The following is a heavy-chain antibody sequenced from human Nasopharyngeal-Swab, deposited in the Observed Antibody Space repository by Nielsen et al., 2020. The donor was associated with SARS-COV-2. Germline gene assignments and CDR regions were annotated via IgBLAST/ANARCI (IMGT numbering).Heavy chain of an antibody. CDR1: GFTFSSSA. J-gene: IGHJ4*02. Sequence: GESLKISCAASGFTFSSSAMHWVRQAPGKGLEWVAVISYDGSNKYFADSVKGRFTISRDNSKKTLYLQMNSLRAEDTAVYYCASPPLDSSGYYYGFHYWGRGTLVTVSS. V-gene: IGHV3-30-3*01. CDR2: ISYDGSNK. CDR3: ASPPLDSSGYYYGFHY. D-gene: IGHD3-22*01.